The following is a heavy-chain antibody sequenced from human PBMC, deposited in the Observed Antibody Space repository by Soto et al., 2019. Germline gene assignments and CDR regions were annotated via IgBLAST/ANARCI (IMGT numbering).Heavy chain of an antibody. CDR3: AREMDTVAEGYYYYYMDV. Sequence: EVHLVESGGGLVQPGGSLRLSCAASGFTFSGYWMSWVRQAPGKGLEWVANIKQDESEKYYVDSVKGRFTISRDNAKNSLYLQMNSLRAEDTAVYYCAREMDTVAEGYYYYYMDVWGKGTMVTASS. CDR1: GFTFSGYW. D-gene: IGHD5-12*01. J-gene: IGHJ6*03. V-gene: IGHV3-7*01. CDR2: IKQDESEK.